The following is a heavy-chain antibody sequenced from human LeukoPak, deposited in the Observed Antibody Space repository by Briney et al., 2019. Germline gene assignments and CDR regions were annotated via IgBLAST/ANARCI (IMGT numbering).Heavy chain of an antibody. Sequence: GGSLRLSCAASGFTFSSYAMHWVRQAPGKGLEWVAVISYDGSNKYYADSVKGRFPISRDNSKNTLYLQMNSLRAEDTAVYYCARDSYYDSSGYFIDAFDIWGQGTMVTVSS. V-gene: IGHV3-30*01. CDR3: ARDSYYDSSGYFIDAFDI. J-gene: IGHJ3*02. D-gene: IGHD3-22*01. CDR1: GFTFSSYA. CDR2: ISYDGSNK.